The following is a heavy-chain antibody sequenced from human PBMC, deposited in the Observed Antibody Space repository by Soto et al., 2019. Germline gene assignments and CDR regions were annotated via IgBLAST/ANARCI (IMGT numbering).Heavy chain of an antibody. Sequence: QVQLVQSGAAVKKPGASVKVSCKASGDTFTDYYIHWVRQAPGQGLEWMGTVNPSGGHTTYAQHFLGRMTMTRDTSTSTLYMELTSLTSVDTAIYYCARGGHVVVVTAALDYWGQGTLVTVSS. V-gene: IGHV1-46*01. CDR1: GDTFTDYY. CDR2: VNPSGGHT. J-gene: IGHJ4*02. CDR3: ARGGHVVVVTAALDY. D-gene: IGHD2-21*02.